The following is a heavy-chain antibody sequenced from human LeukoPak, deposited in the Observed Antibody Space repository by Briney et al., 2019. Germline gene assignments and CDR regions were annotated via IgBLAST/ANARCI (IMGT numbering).Heavy chain of an antibody. CDR1: GGSISSGDYY. CDR3: ARVVGRGGNWFDP. J-gene: IGHJ5*02. CDR2: IYYSGSS. V-gene: IGHV4-30-4*01. Sequence: SQTLFLTCTVSGGSISSGDYYWSWIRQPPGKGLEWIGYIYYSGSSSYNPSLKSRVTISVDTSKNQFSLKLSSVTAADTAVYYCARVVGRGGNWFDPWGQGTLVTVSS. D-gene: IGHD3-10*01.